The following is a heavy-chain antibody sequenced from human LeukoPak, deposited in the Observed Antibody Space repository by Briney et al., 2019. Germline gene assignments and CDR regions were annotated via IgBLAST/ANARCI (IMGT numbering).Heavy chain of an antibody. J-gene: IGHJ4*02. CDR3: ARTRFGEHGGGY. D-gene: IGHD3-10*01. V-gene: IGHV1-18*01. Sequence: ASVKVSCKASGGTFSSYAISWVRQAPGQGLEWMGWISAYNGNTNYAQKLQGRVTMTTDTSTSTAYMELRSLRSDDTAVYYCARTRFGEHGGGYGGQGTLVTVSS. CDR1: GGTFSSYA. CDR2: ISAYNGNT.